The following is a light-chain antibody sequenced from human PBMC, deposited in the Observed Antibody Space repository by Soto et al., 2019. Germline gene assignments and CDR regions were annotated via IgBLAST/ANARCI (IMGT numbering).Light chain of an antibody. CDR3: QRYGITLWT. J-gene: IGKJ1*01. CDR2: GAS. Sequence: PGERATLSCRASQSLASAYLAWYQQKPGQAPRLLIYGASTRATGIPDRFSGSGSGTDITLTISRLEPEDFAVYYCQRYGITLWTFGQGTKVEIK. CDR1: QSLASAY. V-gene: IGKV3-20*01.